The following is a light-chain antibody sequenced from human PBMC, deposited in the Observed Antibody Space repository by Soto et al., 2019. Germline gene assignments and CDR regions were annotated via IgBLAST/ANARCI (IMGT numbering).Light chain of an antibody. J-gene: IGKJ2*01. CDR3: HHYGSWPHT. CDR1: QSVSGSY. Sequence: EIVLTQSPGTLSLSPGERATLSCRASQSVSGSYLAWYQHKPGQAPRLLIYGASSRATVIPDRFSGSGSGADFTIIISRLQPEDFGMYYCHHYGSWPHTFGQGTEVETK. V-gene: IGKV3-20*01. CDR2: GAS.